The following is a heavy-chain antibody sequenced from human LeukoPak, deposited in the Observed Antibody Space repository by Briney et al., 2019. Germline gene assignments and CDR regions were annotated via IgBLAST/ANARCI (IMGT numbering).Heavy chain of an antibody. V-gene: IGHV4-30-2*01. D-gene: IGHD2-2*02. CDR1: GGSISSGGYY. Sequence: SQTLSLTCTVSGGSISSGGYYWSWIRQPPGKGLEWIGYIYHSGSTYYNPSLKSRVTISVDRSKNQFSLKLCSVTAADTTVYYCARDSIGYCSSTSCYRPGRFVYWGQGTLVTVSS. CDR3: ARDSIGYCSSTSCYRPGRFVY. J-gene: IGHJ4*02. CDR2: IYHSGST.